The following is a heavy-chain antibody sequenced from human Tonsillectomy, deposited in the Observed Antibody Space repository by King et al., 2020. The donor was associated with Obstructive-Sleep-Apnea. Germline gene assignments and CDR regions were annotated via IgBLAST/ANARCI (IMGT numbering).Heavy chain of an antibody. D-gene: IGHD1-26*01. J-gene: IGHJ3*01. Sequence: VQLVQSGGGLVQPGGSLTLSCAASGFTFSGHWMNWVRQAPGKGLEWVAYIKQDGSGENYVDSVKGRFTISRDNAKSSLYLQMNSLRVEDTAVYYCAVYYGSYHAFVLWGQGTMVTVSS. CDR3: AVYYGSYHAFVL. V-gene: IGHV3-7*03. CDR1: GFTFSGHW. CDR2: IKQDGSGE.